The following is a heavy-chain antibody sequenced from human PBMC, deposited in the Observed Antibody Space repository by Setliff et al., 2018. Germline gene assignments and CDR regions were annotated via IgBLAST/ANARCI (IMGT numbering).Heavy chain of an antibody. CDR2: IRYDGSNK. D-gene: IGHD3-3*01. CDR3: AKDGDYNFWSGYFRAYSYYYYMDV. J-gene: IGHJ6*03. CDR1: GFTFSSYG. V-gene: IGHV3-30*02. Sequence: GSLRLSCAASGFTFSSYGMHWVRQAPGKGLEWVAFIRYDGSNKYYADSVKGRFTITRDNSKNTLYLQMNSLRAEDTAVYYCAKDGDYNFWSGYFRAYSYYYYMDVLGKGTTGAVSS.